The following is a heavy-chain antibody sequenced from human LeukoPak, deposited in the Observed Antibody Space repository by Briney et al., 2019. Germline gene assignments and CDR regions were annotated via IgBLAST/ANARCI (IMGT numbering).Heavy chain of an antibody. CDR1: GFTFSAYA. D-gene: IGHD2/OR15-2a*01. CDR2: ISSNGGSS. V-gene: IGHV3-64*04. CDR3: ARDNSWLAFDY. J-gene: IGHJ4*02. Sequence: GGSLRLSCSASGFTFSAYAMYWVRQAPGKGLEYVSGISSNGGSSFYADSVKGRFTISRDNSKNTLYVQMNSLRAEDTAVYYCARDNSWLAFDYWGQGTLVTVSS.